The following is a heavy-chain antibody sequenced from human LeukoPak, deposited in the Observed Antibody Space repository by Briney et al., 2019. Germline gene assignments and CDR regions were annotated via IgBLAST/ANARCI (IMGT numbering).Heavy chain of an antibody. V-gene: IGHV4-4*07. CDR3: ARGTVPSEYCGGDCQFDY. J-gene: IGHJ4*02. Sequence: KPSETLSLTCTVCGGSISRYYWSWIRQPAGKGLEWIGRVYSSGSTNYNPSLKSRVTMSVDTSKNQFSLKLSSVTAADTAVYYCARGTVPSEYCGGDCQFDYWGQGTLVTVSS. D-gene: IGHD2-21*02. CDR1: GGSISRYY. CDR2: VYSSGST.